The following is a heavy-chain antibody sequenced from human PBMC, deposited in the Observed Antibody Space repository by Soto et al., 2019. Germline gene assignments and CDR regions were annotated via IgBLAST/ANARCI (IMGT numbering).Heavy chain of an antibody. J-gene: IGHJ4*02. CDR2: VSPTGDTV. CDR1: GFRFEQYV. CDR3: LKDAANASIDD. Sequence: VQVVASGGGLVQPGRSLRLSCAVSGFRFEQYVMHWVRQAPGKGLECVSTVSPTGDTVAYADSVEGRFTVSRDNAKNSLYLQMNSLKGDDTAFYYCLKDAANASIDDGGQGTLVTVSS. D-gene: IGHD3-16*01. V-gene: IGHV3-9*01.